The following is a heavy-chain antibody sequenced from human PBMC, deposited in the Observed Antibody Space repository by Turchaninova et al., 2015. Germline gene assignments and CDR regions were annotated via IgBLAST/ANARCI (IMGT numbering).Heavy chain of an antibody. J-gene: IGHJ6*03. CDR2: IRYDGSNK. CDR3: AKGGSSGTARPYYYYMDV. V-gene: IGHV3-30*02. CDR1: GFPLSSCG. D-gene: IGHD6-6*01. Sequence: QVQLVESGGGVVQPGGSVRVSGAAPGFPLSSCGLHWVRQVPGKGLEWVAFIRYDGSNKYYADSVKGRFTISRDNSKNTLYLQMNSLRAEDTAVYSCAKGGSSGTARPYYYYMDVWGKGTTVTVSS.